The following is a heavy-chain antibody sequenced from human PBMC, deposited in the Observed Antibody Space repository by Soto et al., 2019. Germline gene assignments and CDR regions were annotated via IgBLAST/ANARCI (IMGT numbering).Heavy chain of an antibody. J-gene: IGHJ5*02. CDR2: IYPGDSDT. Sequence: PGESLKISCNGSGYSFTNYWIGWVRQMPGKGLEWMGIIYPGDSDTRYSPSFQGQVTISADKSISTAYLQWSSLKASDTAMYYCARQGYDSSGPHRAYWFDPWGQGTLVTVSS. V-gene: IGHV5-51*01. CDR1: GYSFTNYW. D-gene: IGHD3-22*01. CDR3: ARQGYDSSGPHRAYWFDP.